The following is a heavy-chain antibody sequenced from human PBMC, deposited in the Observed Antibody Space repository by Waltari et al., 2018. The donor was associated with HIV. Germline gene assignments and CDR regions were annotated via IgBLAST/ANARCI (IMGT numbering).Heavy chain of an antibody. J-gene: IGHJ6*02. V-gene: IGHV3-48*03. CDR1: GFTFRDYE. D-gene: IGHD4-17*01. Sequence: EVRLVESGGGSVEPGGSMRLSCDASGFTFRDYEMNWVRLAPGRTFSYADFFKGRLTISRDNAKSALFLQMTNLTDGDTAIYYCVRDRMTQQDYGDYIKYSYYGMDVWGQGAAVTVSS. CDR3: VRDRMTQQDYGDYIKYSYYGMDV. CDR2: GRTF.